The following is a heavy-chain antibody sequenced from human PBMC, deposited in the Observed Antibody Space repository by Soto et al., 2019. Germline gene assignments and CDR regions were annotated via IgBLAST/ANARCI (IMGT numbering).Heavy chain of an antibody. CDR1: GYTFTSYG. CDR3: ARALDTAMGHSNWFDP. V-gene: IGHV1-18*01. J-gene: IGHJ5*02. CDR2: ISAYNGNT. D-gene: IGHD5-18*01. Sequence: ASVKVSCKASGYTFTSYGFSWVRQAPGQGLEWMGWISAYNGNTNYAQKLQGRVTMTTDTSTSTAYMELRSLRSDDTAVYYCARALDTAMGHSNWFDPWGQGTPVTVSS.